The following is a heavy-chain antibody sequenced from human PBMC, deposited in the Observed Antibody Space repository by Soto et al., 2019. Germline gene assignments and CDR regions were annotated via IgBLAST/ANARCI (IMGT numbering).Heavy chain of an antibody. CDR2: ISYSGST. Sequence: SETLSLTCTVSGGSISSYYWSLIRQPPGKGLEWIGYISYSGSTNYNPSLKSRVTISVDTSKNQFSLKLSSVTAADTAVYYCARVWGGAFDIWGQGTMVTVSS. J-gene: IGHJ3*02. CDR3: ARVWGGAFDI. D-gene: IGHD3-10*01. V-gene: IGHV4-59*01. CDR1: GGSISSYY.